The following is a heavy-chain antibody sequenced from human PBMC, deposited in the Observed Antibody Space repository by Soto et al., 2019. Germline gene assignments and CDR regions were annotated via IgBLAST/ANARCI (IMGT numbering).Heavy chain of an antibody. CDR3: TTLARTIVVVPAATYTELDY. CDR2: IKSKTDGGTT. CDR1: GFTFSNAW. J-gene: IGHJ4*02. Sequence: PGGSLRLSCAASGFTFSNAWMNWVRQAPGKGLEWVGRIKSKTDGGTTDYAAPVKGRFTISRDDSKNTLYLQMNSLKTEDTAVYYCTTLARTIVVVPAATYTELDYWGQGTLVTVSS. V-gene: IGHV3-15*07. D-gene: IGHD2-2*01.